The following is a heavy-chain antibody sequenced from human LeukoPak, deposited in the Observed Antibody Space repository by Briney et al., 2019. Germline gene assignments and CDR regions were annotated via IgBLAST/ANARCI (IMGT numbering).Heavy chain of an antibody. CDR1: GGSISNYY. CDR2: LYYSGST. J-gene: IGHJ4*02. V-gene: IGHV4-59*01. CDR3: ARGLGSLYYFNS. Sequence: SETLSLTCTVSGGSISNYYWSWIRQPPGKGLEWIGYLYYSGSTNYNPSLKSRVTISGDTSKNQFSLKLTSVTAADTAVYYCARGLGSLYYFNSWGQGTLVTVSS. D-gene: IGHD3-10*01.